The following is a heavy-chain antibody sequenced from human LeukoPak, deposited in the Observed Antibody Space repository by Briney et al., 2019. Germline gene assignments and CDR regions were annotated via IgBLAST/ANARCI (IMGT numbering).Heavy chain of an antibody. J-gene: IGHJ4*02. CDR2: MNPNSGNT. CDR3: ARGSYTVTTELDY. V-gene: IGHV1-8*01. D-gene: IGHD4-17*01. CDR1: GYTFTSYD. Sequence: VASVKVSCKASGYTFTSYDINWVRQATGQGLEWMGWMNPNSGNTGYAQKFQGRVTMTRNTSISTAYMELSSLRSEDTAVYYCARGSYTVTTELDYWGQGTLVTVSS.